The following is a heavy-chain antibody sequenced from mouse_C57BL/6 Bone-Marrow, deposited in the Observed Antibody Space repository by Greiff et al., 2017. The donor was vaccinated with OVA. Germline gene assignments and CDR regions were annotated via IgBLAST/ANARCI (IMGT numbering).Heavy chain of an antibody. CDR3: TRLDYGYAWFAY. CDR2: IYPGNSNT. J-gene: IGHJ3*01. CDR1: GYTFTSYW. V-gene: IGHV1-5*01. D-gene: IGHD2-2*01. Sequence: VQLQQSGTVLARPGASVKMSCKTSGYTFTSYWMHWVKQRPGQGLEWIGAIYPGNSNTSYNQKFKGKAKLTAVTSASTAYMELSSLTNEDSAVYYCTRLDYGYAWFAYWGQGTLVTVSA.